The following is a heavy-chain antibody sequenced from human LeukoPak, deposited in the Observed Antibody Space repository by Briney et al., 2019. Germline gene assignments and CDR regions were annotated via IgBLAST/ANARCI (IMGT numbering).Heavy chain of an antibody. CDR2: IIPILGIA. CDR1: GGTFSSYA. V-gene: IGHV1-69*04. Sequence: ASVKVSCKVSGGTFSSYAISWVRQAPGQGLEWMGRIIPILGIANYAQKFQGRVTITADKSTSTAYMEPSSLRSEDTAVYYCARDEQSYYGSGSPTPWGQGTLVTVSS. CDR3: ARDEQSYYGSGSPTP. D-gene: IGHD3-10*01. J-gene: IGHJ5*02.